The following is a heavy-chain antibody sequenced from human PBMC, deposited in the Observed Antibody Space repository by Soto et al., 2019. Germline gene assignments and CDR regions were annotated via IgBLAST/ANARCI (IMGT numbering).Heavy chain of an antibody. CDR3: ARSAWLSMYYFDY. D-gene: IGHD3-22*01. V-gene: IGHV4-59*01. J-gene: IGHJ4*02. CDR1: GGSISSYY. CDR2: IYYSGST. Sequence: SETLSLTCTVSGGSISSYYWSWIRQPPGKGLEWIGYIYYSGSTNYNPSLKSRVTISVDTSKNQFSRKLSSVTAADTAVYYCARSAWLSMYYFDYWGQGTLVTVSS.